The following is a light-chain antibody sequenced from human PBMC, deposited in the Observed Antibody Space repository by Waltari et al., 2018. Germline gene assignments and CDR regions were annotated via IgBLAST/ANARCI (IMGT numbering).Light chain of an antibody. CDR1: QSVSSS. J-gene: IGKJ1*01. Sequence: IVLTQSPATLSLSPGERATLSCRASQSVSSSLAWYQQKPGQAPRLLIYDASSRATGIPDRFSGSGSGTDLTLTISSLEPEDFAVYYWQQYSNWPWTFGQGTKVEIK. V-gene: IGKV3D-20*02. CDR2: DAS. CDR3: QQYSNWPWT.